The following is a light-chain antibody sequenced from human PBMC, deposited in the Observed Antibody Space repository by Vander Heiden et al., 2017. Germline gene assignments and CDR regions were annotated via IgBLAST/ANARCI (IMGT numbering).Light chain of an antibody. J-gene: IGLJ3*02. Sequence: QTVVTQEPSFSVSPGGTVTLTCGLSSGSVSTSYYPSWYQQTPGQAPRTLIYSTNTRSSGVPDRFSGSILGNKAALTITGAQADDESDYYCVLYMGSGIWVFGGGTKLNV. CDR3: VLYMGSGIWV. CDR2: STN. V-gene: IGLV8-61*01. CDR1: SGSVSTSYY.